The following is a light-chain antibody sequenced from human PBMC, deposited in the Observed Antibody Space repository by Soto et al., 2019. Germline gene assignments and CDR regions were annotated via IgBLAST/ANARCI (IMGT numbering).Light chain of an antibody. V-gene: IGLV2-14*01. CDR3: SSYTSSSIDYV. CDR2: EVS. CDR1: SSDVGGYNY. J-gene: IGLJ1*01. Sequence: QSALTQPASVSGSPGQSITISCTGTSSDVGGYNYVSWYQQHPGKAPKLMIYEVSNRPSGVSNRCSGCKSGNTASLPISGLQAEDEADYYCSSYTSSSIDYVFGTGTKLTVL.